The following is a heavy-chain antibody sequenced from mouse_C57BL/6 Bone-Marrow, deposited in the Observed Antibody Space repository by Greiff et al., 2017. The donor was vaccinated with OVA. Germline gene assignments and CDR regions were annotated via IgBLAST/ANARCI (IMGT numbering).Heavy chain of an antibody. Sequence: QVHVKQSGAELAKPGASVKLSCKASGYTFTSYWMHWVKQRPGQGLEWIGYINPSSGYTKYNQKFKDKATLTADKSSSTAYMQLSSLTYEDAAVYDCARGNGKRRNAMDYWGQGTSVTVSS. D-gene: IGHD2-1*01. CDR3: ARGNGKRRNAMDY. J-gene: IGHJ4*01. CDR2: INPSSGYT. CDR1: GYTFTSYW. V-gene: IGHV1-7*01.